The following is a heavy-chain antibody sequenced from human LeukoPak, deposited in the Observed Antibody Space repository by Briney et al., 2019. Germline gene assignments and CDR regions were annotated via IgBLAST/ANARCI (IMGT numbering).Heavy chain of an antibody. V-gene: IGHV1-46*01. CDR3: ARADSRSWHNFDC. CDR2: INPSGDST. Sequence: GASVKVSCKASGYPFTSYYMHRVRQAPGQGLEWMGIINPSGDSTSYAQKFQGRVTMTRDTSTTTVYMNLRSLRSEDTAVYYCARADSRSWHNFDCWGQGTLVTVSS. CDR1: GYPFTSYY. D-gene: IGHD6-13*01. J-gene: IGHJ4*02.